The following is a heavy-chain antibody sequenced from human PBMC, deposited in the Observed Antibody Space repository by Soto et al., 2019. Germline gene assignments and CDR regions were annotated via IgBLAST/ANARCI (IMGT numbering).Heavy chain of an antibody. V-gene: IGHV5-51*01. J-gene: IGHJ5*02. CDR1: GYSFTTYW. Sequence: GESLQISCKASGYSFTTYWIGCVRQMPGKGLEWIGIIYPGDSDTRYSPSFQGQVTISADKSISTAYLQWSSLKASDSAMYYCARSGYSTGIGWFGPWGQETLVAIS. CDR3: ARSGYSTGIGWFGP. D-gene: IGHD6-19*01. CDR2: IYPGDSDT.